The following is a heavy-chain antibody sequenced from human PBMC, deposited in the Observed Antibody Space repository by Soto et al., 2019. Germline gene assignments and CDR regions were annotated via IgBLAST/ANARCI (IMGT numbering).Heavy chain of an antibody. CDR2: INVGNGNT. CDR1: GYTHINYA. Sequence: PGASVKVSCKASGYTHINYAIHWVRQAPGQRLEWMGWINVGNGNTKYSQKFQGRVTITRDTSATTAYMELSNLRSEDTAVYYCASLNGDWTGDYWGQGTLVTVSS. CDR3: ASLNGDWTGDY. J-gene: IGHJ4*02. D-gene: IGHD2-21*02. V-gene: IGHV1-3*01.